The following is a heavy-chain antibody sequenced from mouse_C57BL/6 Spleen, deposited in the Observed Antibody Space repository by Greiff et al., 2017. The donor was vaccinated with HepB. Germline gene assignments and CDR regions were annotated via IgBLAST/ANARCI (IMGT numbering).Heavy chain of an antibody. V-gene: IGHV3-6*01. Sequence: EVKLMESGPGLVKPSQSLSLTCSVTGYSITSGYYWNWIRQFPGNKLEWMGYISYDGSNNYNPSLKNRISITRDTSKNQFFLKLNSVTTEDTATYYCAKDGSLYFDVWGTGTTVTVSS. J-gene: IGHJ1*03. CDR3: AKDGSLYFDV. CDR1: GYSITSGYY. D-gene: IGHD2-2*01. CDR2: ISYDGSN.